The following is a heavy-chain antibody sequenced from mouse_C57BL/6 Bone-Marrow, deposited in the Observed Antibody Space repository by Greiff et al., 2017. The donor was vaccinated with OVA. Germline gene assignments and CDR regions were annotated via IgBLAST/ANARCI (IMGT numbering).Heavy chain of an antibody. CDR1: GFSLSTFGMG. V-gene: IGHV8-8*01. CDR3: ARIYGSSYEDDY. J-gene: IGHJ2*01. D-gene: IGHD1-1*01. Sequence: QVTLKESGPGILQPSQTLSLTCSFSGFSLSTFGMGVGWIRQPSGKGLEWLAHIWWDDDKYSNPALKSRLKSSKNTSKNQVCLKIANVDTADTATYDCARIYGSSYEDDYWGQGTTLTVSS. CDR2: IWWDDDK.